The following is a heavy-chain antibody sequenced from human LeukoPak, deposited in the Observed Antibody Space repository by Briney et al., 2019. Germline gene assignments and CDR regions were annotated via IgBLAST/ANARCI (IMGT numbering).Heavy chain of an antibody. CDR3: ARDLHYYDNSGYYVSHWFDH. CDR2: IYYSGST. J-gene: IGHJ5*02. Sequence: PSETLSLTCTVSGGSISSYYWSWIRQPPGKGLEWIGYIYYSGSTNYNPSLKSRVTISVDTSNNQFSLKLSSVTAADTAVYYCARDLHYYDNSGYYVSHWFDHWGQGTLVTVSS. CDR1: GGSISSYY. V-gene: IGHV4-59*01. D-gene: IGHD3-22*01.